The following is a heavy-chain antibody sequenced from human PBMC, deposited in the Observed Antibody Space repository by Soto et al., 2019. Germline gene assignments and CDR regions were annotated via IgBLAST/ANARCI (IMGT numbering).Heavy chain of an antibody. Sequence: ASVKVSCKASGYTFTSYGISWVRQAPGQGLEWMGWISAYNGNTNYAQKLQGRVTMTTDTSTSTAYMELRSLRSDDTAVYYCAPQPAYGSSGYSDYGGKGTLATVPS. CDR1: GYTFTSYG. D-gene: IGHD6-13*01. CDR2: ISAYNGNT. V-gene: IGHV1-18*01. J-gene: IGHJ4*02. CDR3: APQPAYGSSGYSDY.